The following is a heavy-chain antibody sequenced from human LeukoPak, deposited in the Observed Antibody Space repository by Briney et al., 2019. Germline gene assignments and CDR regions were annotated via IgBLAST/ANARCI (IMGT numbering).Heavy chain of an antibody. CDR1: GYSISTGYY. J-gene: IGHJ4*02. CDR3: TRFSTASSRPAYY. Sequence: PSETLSLTSALAGYSISTGYYWGWIRQSPGKGLEWIGNIYHSGITHYNPSLQGRVTLSVDTSKNQFSLNLNSVTAADTAVYYCTRFSTASSRPAYYWGQGTLVIVSS. D-gene: IGHD2-21*01. CDR2: IYHSGIT. V-gene: IGHV4-38-2*01.